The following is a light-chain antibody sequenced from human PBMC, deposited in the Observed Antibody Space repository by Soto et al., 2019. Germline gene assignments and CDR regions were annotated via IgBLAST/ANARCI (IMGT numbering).Light chain of an antibody. V-gene: IGKV3-20*01. CDR3: QQYGDGNSPRYS. J-gene: IGKJ2*03. Sequence: EVVLTQSPGTLSLSPGERVTLSCRASQSISGIYLAWYQQKPGQAPRLLIYATSSRATGIPDRFSGSGSGIDFTLTISRLEPEDFAVYYCQQYGDGNSPRYSFGQGTRLDIK. CDR2: ATS. CDR1: QSISGIY.